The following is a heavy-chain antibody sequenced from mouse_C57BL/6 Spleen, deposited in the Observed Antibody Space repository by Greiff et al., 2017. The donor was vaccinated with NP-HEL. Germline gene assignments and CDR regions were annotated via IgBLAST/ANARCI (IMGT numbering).Heavy chain of an antibody. J-gene: IGHJ2*01. CDR1: GYTFTSYG. V-gene: IGHV1-58*01. CDR2: IYIGNGYT. Sequence: EVKLMESGAELVRPGSSVKMSCKTSGYTFTSYGINWVKQRPGQGLEWIGYIYIGNGYTEYNEKFKGKATLTSDTSSSTAYMQLSSLTSEDSAIYFCASIYYGYDRYFDYWGQGTTLTVSS. CDR3: ASIYYGYDRYFDY. D-gene: IGHD2-2*01.